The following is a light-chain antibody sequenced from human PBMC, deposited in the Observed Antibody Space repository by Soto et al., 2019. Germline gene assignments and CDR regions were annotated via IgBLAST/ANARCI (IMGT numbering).Light chain of an antibody. CDR1: SSNIGAGYD. J-gene: IGLJ2*01. CDR2: VNS. CDR3: QVSDSSLSAVV. Sequence: QSVLTQPPSVSGAPGQRVTISCTGSSSNIGAGYDVHWYQQLPGTAPKLLIYVNSNRPSGVPDRFSGSKSGTSASLAITGLQAEDEADYSCQVSDSSLSAVVFGGGTKVTVL. V-gene: IGLV1-40*01.